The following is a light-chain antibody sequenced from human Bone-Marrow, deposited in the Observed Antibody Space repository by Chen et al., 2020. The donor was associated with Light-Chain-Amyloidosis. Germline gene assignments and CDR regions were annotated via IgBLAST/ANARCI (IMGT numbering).Light chain of an antibody. CDR1: QTISSNY. CDR3: QQYGTSPLT. J-gene: IGKJ4*01. CDR2: GSS. V-gene: IGKV3-20*01. Sequence: EIVLTQSPGTLSLSPGEGANLSCRASQTISSNYLTWYQQKFGQAPRLLLYGSSSRATGIPDRFTGRGSGTDFTLPINTLEPEDFAMYYCQQYGTSPLTFGGGTKVEIK.